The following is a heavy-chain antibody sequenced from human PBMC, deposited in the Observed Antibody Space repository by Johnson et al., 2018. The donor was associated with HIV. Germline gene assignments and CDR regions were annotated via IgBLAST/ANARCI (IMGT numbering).Heavy chain of an antibody. CDR2: ISSNGIGT. J-gene: IGHJ3*02. Sequence: VQVVESGGGVVQPGRSLRLSCAASGFTFSSYAMHWVRQAPGKGLEYVSAISSNGIGTYYANSVDGRFTISRDNDKNTLYLEMGSLRVEDMAVYYCARSLGPMRKDAFDIWGQGTKVTVSS. V-gene: IGHV3-64*01. CDR1: GFTFSSYA. CDR3: ARSLGPMRKDAFDI. D-gene: IGHD1-26*01.